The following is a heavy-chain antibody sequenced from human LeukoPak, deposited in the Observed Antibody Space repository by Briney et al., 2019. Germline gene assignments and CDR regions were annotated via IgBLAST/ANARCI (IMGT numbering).Heavy chain of an antibody. D-gene: IGHD2-2*01. CDR1: GFTFSSYS. V-gene: IGHV3-48*04. CDR3: ARMKGYCSSTSCYSGWFDP. Sequence: GGPLRLSCAASGFTFSSYSMNWVRQAPGKGLEWVSYISSSSSTIYYADSVKGRFTISRDNAKNSLYLQMNSLRAEDTAVYYCARMKGYCSSTSCYSGWFDPWGQGTLVTVSS. CDR2: ISSSSSTI. J-gene: IGHJ5*02.